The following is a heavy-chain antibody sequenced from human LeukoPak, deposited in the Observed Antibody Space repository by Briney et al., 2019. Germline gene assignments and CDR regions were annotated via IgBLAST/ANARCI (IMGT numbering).Heavy chain of an antibody. CDR2: IIPIFGTA. Sequence: GASVKVSCKASGGTFSSYAISWVRQAPGQGLEWMGGIIPIFGTANYAQKFQGRVTITTDETTDESTSTAYMELSSLRSEDTAVYYCAIPGDFQWDYYYMDVWGKGTTVTVSS. CDR1: GGTFSSYA. V-gene: IGHV1-69*05. CDR3: AIPGDFQWDYYYMDV. D-gene: IGHD4-17*01. J-gene: IGHJ6*03.